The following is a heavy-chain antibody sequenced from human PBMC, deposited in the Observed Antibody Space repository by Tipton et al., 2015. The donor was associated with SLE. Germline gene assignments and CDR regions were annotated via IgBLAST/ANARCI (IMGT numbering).Heavy chain of an antibody. CDR3: ARDLVIYDSV. D-gene: IGHD2-8*02. J-gene: IGHJ4*01. CDR2: IKEDGSEK. V-gene: IGHV3-7*01. Sequence: GSLRLSCEASGFMFSNYWMSWVRQAPGKGLEWVANIKEDGSEKSYVGSVRGRFTISRDNTKDSVYLQMNSLRVEDTAIYFCARDLVIYDSVWGHGTLVTVSS. CDR1: GFMFSNYW.